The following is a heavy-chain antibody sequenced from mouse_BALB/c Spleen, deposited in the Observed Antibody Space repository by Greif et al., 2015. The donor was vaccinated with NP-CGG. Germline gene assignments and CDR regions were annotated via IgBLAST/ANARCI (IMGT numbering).Heavy chain of an antibody. D-gene: IGHD1-1*02. J-gene: IGHJ3*01. V-gene: IGHV1-7*01. CDR1: GYTFTSYW. CDR3: ARGGWPFAY. CDR2: INPSTGYT. Sequence: QVQLQQSGAELAKPGASVKMSCKASGYTFTSYWMHWVKQRPGQGLEWIGYINPSTGYTEYNQKFKDKATLTADKSSSTAYMQLSSLTSEDSAVYYCARGGWPFAYWDQGTLVTISA.